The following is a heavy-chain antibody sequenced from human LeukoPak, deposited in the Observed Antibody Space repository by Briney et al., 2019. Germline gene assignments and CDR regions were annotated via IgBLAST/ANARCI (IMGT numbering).Heavy chain of an antibody. CDR1: TFTFSDYW. D-gene: IGHD1-26*01. V-gene: IGHV3-7*05. J-gene: IGHJ3*02. CDR2: IKQDGGEK. Sequence: PGGSLRLSCAASTFTFSDYWVSWVRQAPRKGLEWVANIKQDGGEKYYVDSVKGRFTISRDNAKNSLYLQMNSLRAEDTAVYYCATDHLRVGATGASDTWGQGTMVTVSS. CDR3: ATDHLRVGATGASDT.